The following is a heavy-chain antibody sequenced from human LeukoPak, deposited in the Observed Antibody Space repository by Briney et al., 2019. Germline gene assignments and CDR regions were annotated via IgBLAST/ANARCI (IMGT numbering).Heavy chain of an antibody. D-gene: IGHD5-24*01. CDR1: GYTFTCYY. Sequence: ASVKVSCKASGYTFTCYYMHWVRQAPGQGLAWLGWINPDSGGTNYAQKFQGRVTMTRNTSISTAYMELSRLRSDDTAVYYCAREGGRDGYQSFDYWGQGTLVTVSS. J-gene: IGHJ4*02. V-gene: IGHV1-2*02. CDR2: INPDSGGT. CDR3: AREGGRDGYQSFDY.